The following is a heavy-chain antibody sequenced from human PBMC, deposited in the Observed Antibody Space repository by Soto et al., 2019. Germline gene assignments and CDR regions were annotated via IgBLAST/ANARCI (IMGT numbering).Heavy chain of an antibody. V-gene: IGHV4-34*01. CDR2: INHSGST. CDR3: ARGASGYYDSSGYYPPYYFEY. D-gene: IGHD3-22*01. Sequence: PSETLSLTCAVYGGSFSGYYWSWIRQPPGKGLEWIGEINHSGSTNYNPSLKSRVTISVDTSKNQFSLKLSSVTAADTAVYYCARGASGYYDSSGYYPPYYFEYWGQGTLISVS. J-gene: IGHJ4*02. CDR1: GGSFSGYY.